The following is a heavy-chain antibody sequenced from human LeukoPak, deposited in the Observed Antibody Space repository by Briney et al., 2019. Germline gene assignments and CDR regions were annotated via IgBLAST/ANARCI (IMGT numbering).Heavy chain of an antibody. CDR2: ISAYHGNT. CDR3: ARGGGSRRDGYIGLLDY. Sequence: ASGKVSCKASGYTFTSYGISWVRQAPGQGLEWMGWISAYHGNTNYAQKLQGRVTMTRDTSTSTAYMELRSLRSDDTAVYYCARGGGSRRDGYIGLLDYWGQGTLVTVSS. V-gene: IGHV1-18*01. CDR1: GYTFTSYG. J-gene: IGHJ4*02. D-gene: IGHD5-24*01.